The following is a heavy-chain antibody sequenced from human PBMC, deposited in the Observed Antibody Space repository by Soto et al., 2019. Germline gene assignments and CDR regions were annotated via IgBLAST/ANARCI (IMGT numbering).Heavy chain of an antibody. Sequence: QVQLVQSGGGVVQPGGSLRLSCAASGFTFSSYAIHWVRQAPGKGLEWVADVSFDGSHKTYAVPVRGRLPISRDNSKKTVYLQMNSLRAEDTALYYCAKLGDAVSGYFDFWGQGTQVAVSS. D-gene: IGHD3-3*01. J-gene: IGHJ5*01. V-gene: IGHV3-30*18. CDR3: AKLGDAVSGYFDF. CDR1: GFTFSSYA. CDR2: VSFDGSHK.